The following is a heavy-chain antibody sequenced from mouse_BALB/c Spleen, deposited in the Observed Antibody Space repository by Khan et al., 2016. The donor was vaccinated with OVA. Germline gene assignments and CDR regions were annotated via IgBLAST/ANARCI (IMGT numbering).Heavy chain of an antibody. CDR2: ISYSGST. V-gene: IGHV3-2*02. CDR3: ANCRLSLRYPDYFDY. J-gene: IGHJ2*01. D-gene: IGHD1-1*01. CDR1: GYSITSDYA. Sequence: EVQLQESGPGLLKPSQSLSLTCTVTGYSITSDYARNWIRQFPGNKLECMAYISYSGSTTYSPSLRSRISITRDTSKNQFFLQLNSVTTEDTATYYCANCRLSLRYPDYFDYWGQGTTLTVSS.